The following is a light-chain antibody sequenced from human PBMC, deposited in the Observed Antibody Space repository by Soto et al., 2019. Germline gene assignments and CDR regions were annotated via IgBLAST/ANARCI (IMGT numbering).Light chain of an antibody. Sequence: EIVVTPAPGTLSLSTGERATLSCRASQSVSRIYLDWYQQKPGQAPRLLIDAASNRATGIPDRFSGSGSGTDCTVTMSRLEPAEFAVYFVHQYVSSPFTFSPRKKVDI. CDR2: AAS. V-gene: IGKV3-20*01. CDR3: HQYVSSPFT. J-gene: IGKJ3*01. CDR1: QSVSRIY.